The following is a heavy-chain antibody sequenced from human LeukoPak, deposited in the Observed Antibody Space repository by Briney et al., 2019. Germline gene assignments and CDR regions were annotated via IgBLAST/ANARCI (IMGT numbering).Heavy chain of an antibody. Sequence: SETLSLTRTVSGGSISSYYWSWIRQPPGKGLEWIGYIYYSGSTNYNPSLKSRVTISVDTSKNQFSLKLSSVTAADTAVYYCARCNRYYDILTGYYPHYFDYWGQGTLVTVSS. CDR1: GGSISSYY. J-gene: IGHJ4*02. V-gene: IGHV4-59*08. CDR3: ARCNRYYDILTGYYPHYFDY. D-gene: IGHD3-9*01. CDR2: IYYSGST.